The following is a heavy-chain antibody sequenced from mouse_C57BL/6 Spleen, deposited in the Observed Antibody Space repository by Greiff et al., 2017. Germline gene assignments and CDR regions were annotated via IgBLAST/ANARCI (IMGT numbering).Heavy chain of an antibody. Sequence: QVQLQQPGTELVKPGASVKLSCKASGYTFTSYWMHWVKQRPGQGLEWIGNINPSNGGTNYNEKFKSKATRTVDKSSSTAYMQLSSLTAEDSAVYYCARRGNYVWYAMDYWGQGTSVTVSS. CDR1: GYTFTSYW. CDR2: INPSNGGT. CDR3: ARRGNYVWYAMDY. V-gene: IGHV1-53*01. J-gene: IGHJ4*01. D-gene: IGHD2-1*01.